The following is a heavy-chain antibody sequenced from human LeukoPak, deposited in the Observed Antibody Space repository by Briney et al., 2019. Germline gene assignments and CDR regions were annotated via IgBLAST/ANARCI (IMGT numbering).Heavy chain of an antibody. V-gene: IGHV3-33*01. D-gene: IGHD3-22*01. CDR2: IWYDGSKK. J-gene: IGHJ6*02. Sequence: GGSLRLSCAASGFTFSSYGMHWVRQAPGKGLEWVAVIWYDGSKKYYADSVKGRFTISRDNSKNTLYLQMNSLRAEDTAVYYCARDSYDSSGPYGMDVWGQGTTVTVSS. CDR3: ARDSYDSSGPYGMDV. CDR1: GFTFSSYG.